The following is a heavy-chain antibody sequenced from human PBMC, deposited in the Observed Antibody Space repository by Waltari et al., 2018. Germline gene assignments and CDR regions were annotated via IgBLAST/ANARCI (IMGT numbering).Heavy chain of an antibody. J-gene: IGHJ4*02. CDR2: IIPIFGTA. CDR3: ARGGDSSGYYPIDY. D-gene: IGHD3-22*01. CDR1: GGTFSSYA. Sequence: QVQLVQSGAEVKKPGSSVKVSCKASGGTFSSYAISWVRQAPGQGLAWMGGIIPIFGTANYAQKFQGRVTITADESTSTAYMELSSLRSEDTAVYYCARGGDSSGYYPIDYWGQGTLVTVSS. V-gene: IGHV1-69*12.